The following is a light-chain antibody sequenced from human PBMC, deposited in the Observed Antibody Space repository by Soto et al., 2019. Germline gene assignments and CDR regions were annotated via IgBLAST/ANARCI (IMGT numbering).Light chain of an antibody. Sequence: EIVLTQSPGTLSLSPGERATLSCRASQSAAPHFLAWYQQRPGQAPRLLILDTSIRAAGIPDRFSGGGSGTDVTLTISRLEPEDSAVYYCQEYGTFGQGTRLEIK. CDR3: QEYGT. J-gene: IGKJ2*01. V-gene: IGKV3-20*01. CDR2: DTS. CDR1: QSAAPHF.